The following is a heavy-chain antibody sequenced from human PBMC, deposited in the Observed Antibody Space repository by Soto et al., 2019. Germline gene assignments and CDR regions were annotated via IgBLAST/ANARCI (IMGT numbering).Heavy chain of an antibody. CDR3: TGNYGTYYHMDV. J-gene: IGHJ6*03. CDR2: IRSKAYGGTT. Sequence: GGSLRLCCTASGCTFGDYAMSWFRQAPGKGLEWVGFIRSKAYGGTTEYAASVKGRFTISRDDSKSIAYLQMNSLKTEDTAVYYCTGNYGTYYHMDVWGKGTTVTVSS. V-gene: IGHV3-49*03. D-gene: IGHD4-4*01. CDR1: GCTFGDYA.